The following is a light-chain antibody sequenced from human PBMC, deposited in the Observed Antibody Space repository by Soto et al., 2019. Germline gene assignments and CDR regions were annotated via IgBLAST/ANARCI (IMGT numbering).Light chain of an antibody. CDR2: MGS. J-gene: IGKJ1*01. V-gene: IGKV2-28*01. Sequence: EIVMTQSPLSLPVTPGEPASISCRSSQSLLQRNGYKRLEWYLQKPGQSPQLLIYMGSNRASGVPDRLSGSGSGTDFTLKISRVEAEDVGVYYCMQSLQAPLTFGQGTKVEI. CDR1: QSLLQRNGYKR. CDR3: MQSLQAPLT.